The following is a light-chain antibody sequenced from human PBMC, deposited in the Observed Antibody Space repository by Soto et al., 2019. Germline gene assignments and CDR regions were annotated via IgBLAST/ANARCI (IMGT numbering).Light chain of an antibody. J-gene: IGKJ2*01. CDR3: QQSYSTLYS. V-gene: IGKV1-39*01. CDR2: AAS. Sequence: DLHMTQSPSSLSASVGDRVTITCRASQSISSYLNWYQHKPGRAPKLLIYAASSLQSGVPSRFSGSGSGTDFTLTISSLQPEDFATYSCQQSYSTLYSFGPGTKLEIK. CDR1: QSISSY.